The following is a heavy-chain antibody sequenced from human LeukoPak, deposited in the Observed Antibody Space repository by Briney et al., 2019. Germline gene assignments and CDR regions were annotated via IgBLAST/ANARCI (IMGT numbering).Heavy chain of an antibody. J-gene: IGHJ4*02. Sequence: PGGSLRLSCAASGFTFSSYAMPWVRQAPGKGLEWVAVISYDGSNKYYADSVKGRFTISRDNSKNTLYLQMNNLRAEDTAVYYCARDLGGYDILTGSDYWGQGTLVTVSS. D-gene: IGHD3-9*01. CDR1: GFTFSSYA. V-gene: IGHV3-30-3*01. CDR3: ARDLGGYDILTGSDY. CDR2: ISYDGSNK.